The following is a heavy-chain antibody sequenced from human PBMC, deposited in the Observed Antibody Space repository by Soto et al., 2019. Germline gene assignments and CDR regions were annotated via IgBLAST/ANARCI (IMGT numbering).Heavy chain of an antibody. CDR3: ARGTHRSRVFLEY. D-gene: IGHD3-10*01. CDR2: INAGNGNT. V-gene: IGHV1-3*01. J-gene: IGHJ4*02. Sequence: ASVRVSCKASGYTFTSYAMHWVRQAPGQRLEWMGWINAGNGNTKYSQKFQGRVTITRDTSASTAYMELSSLRSEDTAVYYCARGTHRSRVFLEYWGQATLVNVSS. CDR1: GYTFTSYA.